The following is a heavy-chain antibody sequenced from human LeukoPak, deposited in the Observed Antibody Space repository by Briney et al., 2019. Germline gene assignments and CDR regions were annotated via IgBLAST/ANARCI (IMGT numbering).Heavy chain of an antibody. D-gene: IGHD4-23*01. CDR1: GGSFSGYY. CDR3: ATRTYGGNSPFDY. V-gene: IGHV4-34*01. CDR2: INHSGST. Sequence: SETLSLTCAVYGGSFSGYYWSWIRQPPGKGLEWVGEINHSGSTNYNPSLKSRVTISVDTSKNQFSLKLSSVTAADTAVYYCATRTYGGNSPFDYWGQGTLVTVSS. J-gene: IGHJ4*02.